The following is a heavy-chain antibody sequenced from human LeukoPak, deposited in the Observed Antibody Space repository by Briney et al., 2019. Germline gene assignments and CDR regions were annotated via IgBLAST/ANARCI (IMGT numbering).Heavy chain of an antibody. CDR3: ARQTGSGLFILP. V-gene: IGHV4-4*02. Sequence: SETLSLTCAVSGGSISTRNWWSWVRPPPGKGLEWIGEVHHSGSTNYNPSLKSRVIISVDMSKNQFSLKLSSVTAADTAVYYCARQTGSGLFILPGGQGTLVTVSS. D-gene: IGHD3/OR15-3a*01. CDR2: VHHSGST. CDR1: GGSISTRNW. J-gene: IGHJ4*02.